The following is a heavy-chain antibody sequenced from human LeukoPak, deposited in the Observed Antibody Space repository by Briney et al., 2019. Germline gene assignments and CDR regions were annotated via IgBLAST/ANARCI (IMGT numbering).Heavy chain of an antibody. V-gene: IGHV4-38-2*02. D-gene: IGHD1-26*01. CDR2: SYHSGST. CDR3: ARGWGYMDV. CDR1: GYSISSGYY. Sequence: PSETLSLTCTVSGYSISSGYYWGWIRQPPGKGLEWIGSSYHSGSTYYNPSLKRRVTISVDTSKNQFSLKLSSVTAADRAVYYCARGWGYMDVWGKGTTVTVSS. J-gene: IGHJ6*03.